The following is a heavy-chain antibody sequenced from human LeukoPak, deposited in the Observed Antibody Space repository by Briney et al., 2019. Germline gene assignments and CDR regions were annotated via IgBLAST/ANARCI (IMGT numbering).Heavy chain of an antibody. CDR2: IDSNSRGI. J-gene: IGHJ4*02. Sequence: GGSLRLSCAASGFTFSNYDMTWVRQTPGKGLDWVSYIDSNSRGIYYADSVKGRFTISRDNAKDSLYLQMNSLRREGTAVYFCARGRHFYDSSVYFFDYWGQGTLVTVSS. CDR1: GFTFSNYD. V-gene: IGHV3-48*01. D-gene: IGHD3-22*01. CDR3: ARGRHFYDSSVYFFDY.